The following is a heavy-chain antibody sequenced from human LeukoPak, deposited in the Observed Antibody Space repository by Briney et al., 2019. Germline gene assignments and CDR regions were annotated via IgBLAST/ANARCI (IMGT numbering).Heavy chain of an antibody. CDR2: FSGTSTNS. J-gene: IGHJ4*02. Sequence: GGSLRLSCAASGFTFSSYXXSXVXQAPGXXLEWXSTFSGTSTNSYDDAVKGRVTISRDNSKNTLYLQMNSLRAEDTAVYYCAKLKQWQPQRYFFEYWGQGALVTVAS. V-gene: IGHV3-23*01. CDR3: AKLKQWQPQRYFFEY. CDR1: GFTFSSYX. D-gene: IGHD6-19*01.